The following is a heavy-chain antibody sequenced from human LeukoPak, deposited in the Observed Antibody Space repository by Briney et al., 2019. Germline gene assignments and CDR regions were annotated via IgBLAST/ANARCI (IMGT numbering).Heavy chain of an antibody. CDR1: GGSISSGGYY. V-gene: IGHV4-31*03. CDR2: IYYSGST. J-gene: IGHJ5*02. D-gene: IGHD1-26*01. CDR3: ARAKWELLHLT. Sequence: KASQTLSLTCTVSGGSISSGGYYWSWIRQHPGKGLEWIGYIYYSGSTYYNPSLKSRVTVSVDTSKNQFSLKLSSVTAADTAVYYCARAKWELLHLTWGQGTLVTVSS.